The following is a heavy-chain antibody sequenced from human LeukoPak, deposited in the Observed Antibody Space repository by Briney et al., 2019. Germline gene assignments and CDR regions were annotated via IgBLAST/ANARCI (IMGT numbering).Heavy chain of an antibody. CDR1: GFTFSSYS. J-gene: IGHJ4*02. CDR2: ISTSSTTI. Sequence: GGSLRLSCAASGFTFSSYSMNWVRQAPGKGLEWVSYISTSSTTIDFTDSVKGRFTISRDNAKNSLFLQMNSLRDEDTAVYYCARARTTVANHFDFWGQGTLVTVSS. D-gene: IGHD4-17*01. V-gene: IGHV3-48*02. CDR3: ARARTTVANHFDF.